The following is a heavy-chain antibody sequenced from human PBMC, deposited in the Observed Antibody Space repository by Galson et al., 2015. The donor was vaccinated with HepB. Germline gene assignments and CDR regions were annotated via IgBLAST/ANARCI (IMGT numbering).Heavy chain of an antibody. CDR2: ISGDSSRT. D-gene: IGHD2-8*02. V-gene: IGHV3-48*04. Sequence: SLRLSCAASGFTFNTYSMNWVRQAPGKGPEWLSYISGDSSRTYYADSMKGRFTISRDNVQNSLSLQMDSLRVEDTAVYYCVRDCRTDMCTAQAEDGFDVWGQGTRVTVSS. CDR1: GFTFNTYS. J-gene: IGHJ3*01. CDR3: VRDCRTDMCTAQAEDGFDV.